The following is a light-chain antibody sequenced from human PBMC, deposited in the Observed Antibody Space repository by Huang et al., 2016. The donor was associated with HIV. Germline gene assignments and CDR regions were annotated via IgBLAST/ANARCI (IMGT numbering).Light chain of an antibody. J-gene: IGKJ4*01. CDR2: GAS. V-gene: IGKV3-20*01. CDR1: QSVSSNY. CDR3: QQYGSSPLT. Sequence: EIVLTQSPGTLSLSPGERAPLSCRASQSVSSNYLAWYQQKPGQAPRRLIYGASSRATGIPDRFSGSGSGTDFTLTISRLEPEDFAVYYCQQYGSSPLTFGGGTKVEIK.